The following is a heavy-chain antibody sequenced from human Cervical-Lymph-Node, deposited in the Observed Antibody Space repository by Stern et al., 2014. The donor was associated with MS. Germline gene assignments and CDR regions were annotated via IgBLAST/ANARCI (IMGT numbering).Heavy chain of an antibody. CDR2: IYYSGRT. D-gene: IGHD2-2*01. CDR3: RGGSSRGAYHGMDV. V-gene: IGHV4-30-4*01. CDR1: GGSISSGDHY. J-gene: IGHJ6*02. Sequence: QGQLVESGPGLVKPSQTLSLICTVSGGSISSGDHYWNWIRQSPGKGLEWIGHIYYSGRTYFSPSLKSRITMSVDRPKNQFSLNLSSVTAADTAVYCGRGGSSRGAYHGMDVWGQGTTVIVSS.